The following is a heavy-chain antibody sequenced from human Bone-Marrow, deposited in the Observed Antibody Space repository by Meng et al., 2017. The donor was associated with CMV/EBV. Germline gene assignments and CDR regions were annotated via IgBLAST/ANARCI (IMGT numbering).Heavy chain of an antibody. V-gene: IGHV1-8*02. CDR3: ARGRGYCSSTSCPPGY. J-gene: IGHJ1*01. D-gene: IGHD2-2*01. Sequence: ASVKVSCKASGGTFSSYAISWVRQATGQGLEWMGWMNPNSGNTGYAQKFQGRVTMTRNTSISTAYMELRSLRYEDTAVYYCARGRGYCSSTSCPPGYWGQGTLATFSS. CDR1: GGTFSSYA. CDR2: MNPNSGNT.